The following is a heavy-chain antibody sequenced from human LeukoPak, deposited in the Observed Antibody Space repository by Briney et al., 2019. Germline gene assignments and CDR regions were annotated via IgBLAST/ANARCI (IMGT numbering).Heavy chain of an antibody. D-gene: IGHD2-2*01. J-gene: IGHJ6*02. CDR1: GGSISSGDYY. V-gene: IGHV4-30-4*01. CDR2: IYYSGST. CDR3: ARDLVLGCSSTSCSAYYYYGMDV. Sequence: SQTLSLTCTVSGGSISSGDYYWSWIRQPPGKGLEWIGYIYYSGSTYYHPSLKSRVTISVDTSKNQFSLKLSSVTAADTAVYYCARDLVLGCSSTSCSAYYYYGMDVWGQGTTVTVSS.